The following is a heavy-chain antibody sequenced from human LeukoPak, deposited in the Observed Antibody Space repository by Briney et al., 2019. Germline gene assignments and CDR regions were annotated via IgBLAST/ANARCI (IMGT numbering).Heavy chain of an antibody. V-gene: IGHV1-69*04. CDR2: IIPILGIA. Sequence: SVKVSCKASGGTFSSYAISWVRQAPGQGLEWMGRIIPILGIANYAQKFQGRVTITADKSTSTAYMELSSLRSEDTAVYYCARDRVTKQWLVRDYYYGMYVWGQGTTVTVSS. CDR1: GGTFSSYA. J-gene: IGHJ6*02. D-gene: IGHD6-19*01. CDR3: ARDRVTKQWLVRDYYYGMYV.